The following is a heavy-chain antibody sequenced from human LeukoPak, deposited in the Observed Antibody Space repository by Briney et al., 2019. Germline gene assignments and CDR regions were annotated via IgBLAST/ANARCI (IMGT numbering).Heavy chain of an antibody. CDR2: VHMSETS. D-gene: IGHD3-3*01. V-gene: IGHV4-4*07. CDR1: GGSISGYY. CDR3: ARGYRISEIRFFEWLLDY. J-gene: IGHJ4*02. Sequence: SETLSLTCTVSGGSISGYYWHWIRQPAGKGLEWIGRVHMSETSIYNPSLKSRVTISVDTSKNHFSPNLRSVTAAGTAVYYCARGYRISEIRFFEWLLDYWGQGSLVTVSS.